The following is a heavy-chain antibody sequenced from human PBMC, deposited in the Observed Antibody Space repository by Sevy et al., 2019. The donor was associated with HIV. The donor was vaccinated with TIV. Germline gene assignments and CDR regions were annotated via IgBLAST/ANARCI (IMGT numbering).Heavy chain of an antibody. CDR1: GFPFSTYA. J-gene: IGHJ4*02. V-gene: IGHV3-33*06. CDR3: AKSGRIVVAGTTKYFDS. CDR2: IWYDGSNN. D-gene: IGHD6-19*01. Sequence: GGSLRLSCAASGFPFSTYAMHWVRQAPGKGLEWVAVIWYDGSNNYHADSVKGRFTISRDNSKNTLYLQMDSLRAADTAVYYCAKSGRIVVAGTTKYFDSWGQGTLVTVSS.